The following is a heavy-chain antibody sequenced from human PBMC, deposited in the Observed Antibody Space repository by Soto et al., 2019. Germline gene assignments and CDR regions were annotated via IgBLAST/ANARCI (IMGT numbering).Heavy chain of an antibody. V-gene: IGHV4-39*02. Sequence: SETLSLTCTFSGGSISSSSYYWGWIRQPPGKGLEWIGSIYYSGSTYYNPSLKSRVTISVDTSKNSLYLQMNSLRAEDTAVYYCARDDVNPTHIFVSGAFDIWGQGTMVTVSS. J-gene: IGHJ3*02. CDR3: ARDDVNPTHIFVSGAFDI. CDR2: IYYSGST. CDR1: GGSISSSSYY. D-gene: IGHD3-9*01.